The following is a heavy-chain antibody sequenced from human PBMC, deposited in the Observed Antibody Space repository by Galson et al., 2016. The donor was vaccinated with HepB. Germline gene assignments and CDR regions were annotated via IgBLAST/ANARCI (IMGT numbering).Heavy chain of an antibody. CDR3: AKDQAQNMAVALRWFDP. V-gene: IGHV3-23*01. D-gene: IGHD6-19*01. CDR2: ISGSGGDST. CDR1: GFSFSGYA. J-gene: IGHJ5*02. Sequence: SLRLSCAASGFSFSGYAMSWVRQAPGRGLEWVSAISGSGGDSTYYADSVKGRFTISRDNSKNMLYLQMNSLRAEDTAVYYCAKDQAQNMAVALRWFDPWGQGTLVTVSS.